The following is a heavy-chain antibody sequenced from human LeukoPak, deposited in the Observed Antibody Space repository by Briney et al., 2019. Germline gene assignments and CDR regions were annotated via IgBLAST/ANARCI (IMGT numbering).Heavy chain of an antibody. CDR2: IIPILGIA. CDR1: GGTFSSYA. D-gene: IGHD3-22*01. Sequence: GASVKVSCKASGGTFSSYAISWVRQAPGQGLEWMGRIIPILGIANYAQKFQGRVTITADKSTSTAYMELSSLRSEDTAVYYCARAADSSSTLSSLLYWGQGTLVTVSS. V-gene: IGHV1-69*04. CDR3: ARAADSSSTLSSLLY. J-gene: IGHJ4*02.